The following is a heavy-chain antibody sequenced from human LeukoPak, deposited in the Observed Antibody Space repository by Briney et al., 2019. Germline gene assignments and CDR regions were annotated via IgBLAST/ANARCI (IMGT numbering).Heavy chain of an antibody. CDR2: IYSGGTT. J-gene: IGHJ4*02. Sequence: GGSLRLSCAASGFTVSSNYMSWVRQAPGKGLEWVSVIYSGGTTYYADSVKGRLTTSRDISKNTLYLQMGSLRVEDTAVYYCARMLISSGYYVDSWGQGTLVTVSS. CDR1: GFTVSSNY. CDR3: ARMLISSGYYVDS. V-gene: IGHV3-53*01. D-gene: IGHD3-22*01.